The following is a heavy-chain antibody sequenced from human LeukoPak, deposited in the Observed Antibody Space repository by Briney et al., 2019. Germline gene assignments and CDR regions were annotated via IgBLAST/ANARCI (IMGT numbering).Heavy chain of an antibody. J-gene: IGHJ4*02. CDR1: GFTFSNYW. CDR3: ARDRVLGSGSSDY. CDR2: IRGDGGDT. D-gene: IGHD3-10*01. Sequence: QTGGSLRLSCTVSGFTFSNYWMHWVRHAPGKGLVWVSRIRGDGGDTNYADSVKGRFTVSRDNAKNTLYLQMNSLTTEDSAVYFRARDRVLGSGSSDYWGQGTLVTVSS. V-gene: IGHV3-74*01.